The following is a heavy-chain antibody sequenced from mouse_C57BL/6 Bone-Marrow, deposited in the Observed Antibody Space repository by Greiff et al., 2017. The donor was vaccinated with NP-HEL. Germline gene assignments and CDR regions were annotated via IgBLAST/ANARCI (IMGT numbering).Heavy chain of an antibody. CDR2: IFPGSGST. J-gene: IGHJ1*03. CDR1: GYTFTDYY. CDR3: ARSLYYYGSSYVDWYFDV. Sequence: VQLQQSGPELVKPGASVKISCKASGYTFTDYYINWVKQRPGQGLEWIGWIFPGSGSTYYNEKFKGKATLTVDKSSSTAYMLLSSLTSEDSAVYFCARSLYYYGSSYVDWYFDVWGTGTTVTVSS. D-gene: IGHD1-1*01. V-gene: IGHV1-75*01.